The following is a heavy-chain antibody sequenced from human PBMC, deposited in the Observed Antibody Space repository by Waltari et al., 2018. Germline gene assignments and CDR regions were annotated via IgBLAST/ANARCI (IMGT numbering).Heavy chain of an antibody. Sequence: EVQLLESGGGLVQPGGSLRLSCAASGFTFSSYAMSWVRQAPGKGLEWVSAISGSGGSTYYADSGKGRCTISRDNSKNTLYLQMNSLRAEDTAVYYCAKDPYGDYSYYFDYWGQGTLVTVSS. CDR3: AKDPYGDYSYYFDY. J-gene: IGHJ4*02. V-gene: IGHV3-23*01. D-gene: IGHD4-17*01. CDR2: ISGSGGST. CDR1: GFTFSSYA.